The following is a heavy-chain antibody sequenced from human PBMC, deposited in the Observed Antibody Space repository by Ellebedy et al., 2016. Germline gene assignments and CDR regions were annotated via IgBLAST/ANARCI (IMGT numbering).Heavy chain of an antibody. J-gene: IGHJ3*02. CDR3: AKDLDAFDI. V-gene: IGHV3-23*01. Sequence: GESLKISXAASGFTCSSYAMSWVRQAPGKGLEWVSVISGSGGSTYYADSVKGRFTISRDNSKNTLYLQMNSLRAEDTAVYYCAKDLDAFDIWGQGTMVTVSS. CDR2: ISGSGGST. CDR1: GFTCSSYA.